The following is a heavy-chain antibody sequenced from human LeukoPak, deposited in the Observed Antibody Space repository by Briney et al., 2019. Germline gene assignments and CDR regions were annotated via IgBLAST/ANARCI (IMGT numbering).Heavy chain of an antibody. CDR3: ARQDDYSFDY. Sequence: SGGSLRLSCAASGFTLSTFTMHWVRQAPGKGLEGVAVISYDGSNKNYADSVKGRFTISRDNSKNTLYLQMNSLRGEDTALYYCARQDDYSFDYWGQGTLVPVSS. D-gene: IGHD4-11*01. V-gene: IGHV3-30*04. J-gene: IGHJ4*02. CDR2: ISYDGSNK. CDR1: GFTLSTFT.